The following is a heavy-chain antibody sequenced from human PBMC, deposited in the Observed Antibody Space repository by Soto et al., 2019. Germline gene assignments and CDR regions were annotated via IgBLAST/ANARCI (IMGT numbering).Heavy chain of an antibody. Sequence: QVQLVQSGAEVKKPGSSVKVSCKASGGTFSSYAISWVRQAPGQGLEWMGGIIPIFGTANYAQKFQGRVTITADESTSTAYMELSSLRSEDTAVYYCARTHHMTTVTQYYYDGMDVWGQGTTVTVSS. J-gene: IGHJ6*02. D-gene: IGHD4-4*01. CDR3: ARTHHMTTVTQYYYDGMDV. V-gene: IGHV1-69*01. CDR2: IIPIFGTA. CDR1: GGTFSSYA.